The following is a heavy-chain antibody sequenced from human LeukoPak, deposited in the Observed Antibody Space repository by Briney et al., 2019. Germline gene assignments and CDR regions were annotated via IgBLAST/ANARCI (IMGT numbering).Heavy chain of an antibody. CDR3: ARQRRTGDLG. CDR1: GGSIRSGNYY. Sequence: SETLSLTCTVSGGSIRSGNYYWSWIHQPPGKGLEWIGYIYYTGSTYYNPSLRSRVTISVDTSNNQFSLKLSSVTAADTAVYYCARQRRTGDLGWGQGTLVTVSS. D-gene: IGHD7-27*01. CDR2: IYYTGST. V-gene: IGHV4-30-4*08. J-gene: IGHJ4*02.